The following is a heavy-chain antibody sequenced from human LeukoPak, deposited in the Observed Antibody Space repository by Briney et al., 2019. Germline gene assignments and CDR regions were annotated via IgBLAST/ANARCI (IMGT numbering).Heavy chain of an antibody. Sequence: GASVKVSCKASGYIFTSYGISWVRQAPGQGLEWMGWISVYNGNTNYPQRLQGRVTMTTDTSTTTAYMELRSLRSDDTAVYYCARVNQQLPMDYYYYMDVWGKGTTVTVSS. J-gene: IGHJ6*03. CDR3: ARVNQQLPMDYYYYMDV. CDR1: GYIFTSYG. CDR2: ISVYNGNT. V-gene: IGHV1-18*01. D-gene: IGHD6-13*01.